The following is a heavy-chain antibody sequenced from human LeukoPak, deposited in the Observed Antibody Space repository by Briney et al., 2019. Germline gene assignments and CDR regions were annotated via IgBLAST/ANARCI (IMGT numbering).Heavy chain of an antibody. D-gene: IGHD4-17*01. Sequence: PSETLSLTCTVSGGSISSGGYYWSWIRQPPGKGLEWIGYFYYSGSTYSNPSLKSRVTISVDTSKNQFSLKLSSVTAADTAVYYCARDRALVFYGDYSPDPPYYYYGMDVWGQGTTVTVSS. CDR2: FYYSGST. J-gene: IGHJ6*02. V-gene: IGHV4-31*03. CDR3: ARDRALVFYGDYSPDPPYYYYGMDV. CDR1: GGSISSGGYY.